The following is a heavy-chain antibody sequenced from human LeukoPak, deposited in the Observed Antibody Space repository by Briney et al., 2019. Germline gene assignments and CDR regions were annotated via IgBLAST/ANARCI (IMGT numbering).Heavy chain of an antibody. J-gene: IGHJ4*02. Sequence: SETLSPTCTVSGGSITGYYCNWIRQPAGQGLEWLGRVYSSGVGNYNPSLTSRVTMSVDTSKNQFSLKLTSLTAADTAVYYCAREEFLHAIDGTGYFTYWSERSLVTVSS. CDR2: VYSSGVG. CDR1: GGSITGYY. CDR3: AREEFLHAIDGTGYFTY. D-gene: IGHD3/OR15-3a*01. V-gene: IGHV4-4*07.